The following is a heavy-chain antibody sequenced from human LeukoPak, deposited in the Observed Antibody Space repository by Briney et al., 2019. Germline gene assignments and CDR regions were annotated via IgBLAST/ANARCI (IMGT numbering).Heavy chain of an antibody. J-gene: IGHJ4*02. CDR2: IRSKAYGGTT. D-gene: IGHD3-22*01. V-gene: IGHV3-49*04. CDR1: GFTFGDYA. CDR3: TRSSEYYDSSGYYPHY. Sequence: PGGSLRLSCTASGFTFGDYAMSWVRQAPGKGLEWVGFIRSKAYGGTTEYAASVKGRFTISRDDSKSIAYLQMNSLKTEDTAVYYCTRSSEYYDSSGYYPHYWGQGTLVTVSS.